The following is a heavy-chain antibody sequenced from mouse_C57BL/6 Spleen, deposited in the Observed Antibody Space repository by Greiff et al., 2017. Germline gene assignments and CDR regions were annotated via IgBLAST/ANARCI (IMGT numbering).Heavy chain of an antibody. V-gene: IGHV14-3*01. D-gene: IGHD1-1*01. CDR2: IDPANGNT. CDR3: ARGLATVVATDFDD. CDR1: GFNIKNTY. J-gene: IGHJ2*01. Sequence: EVKLMESVAELVRPGASVKLSCTASGFNIKNTYMHWVKQRPEQGLEWIGRIDPANGNTKYAPKFQGKATITADTSSNTAYLQLSSLTSEDTAIYYCARGLATVVATDFDDWGQGTTLTVSS.